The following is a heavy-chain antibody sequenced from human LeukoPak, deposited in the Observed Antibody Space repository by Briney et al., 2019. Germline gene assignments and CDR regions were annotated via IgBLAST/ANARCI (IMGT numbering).Heavy chain of an antibody. CDR2: FDPEDGET. CDR3: ATAAKAVRWGLAY. CDR1: GYTLTELS. V-gene: IGHV1-24*01. D-gene: IGHD3-16*01. J-gene: IGHJ4*02. Sequence: ASGKVSCKVSGYTLTELSIHWVRQAPGKGQEWMGGFDPEDGETIYAQKFQGRVTMTEDTSTDTAYMELSSLRSEDTAVYYCATAAKAVRWGLAYWGQGTLVTVSS.